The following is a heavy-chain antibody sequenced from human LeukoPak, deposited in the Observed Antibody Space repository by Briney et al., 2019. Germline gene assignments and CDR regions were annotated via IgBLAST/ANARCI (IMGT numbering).Heavy chain of an antibody. V-gene: IGHV5-51*01. J-gene: IGHJ4*02. CDR2: IYPGDSDT. Sequence: GESLQISCKGSGYSFTSYWVGWVRQMPGKGLEWMGIIYPGDSDTRYSPSFQGQVTISADKSISTAYLQWSSLKASDTAMYYCARLGYYDSSGYYRGYFDYWGQGTLVTVSS. CDR3: ARLGYYDSSGYYRGYFDY. CDR1: GYSFTSYW. D-gene: IGHD3-22*01.